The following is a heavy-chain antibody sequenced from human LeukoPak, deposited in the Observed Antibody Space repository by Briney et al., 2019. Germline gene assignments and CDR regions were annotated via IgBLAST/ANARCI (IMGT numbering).Heavy chain of an antibody. CDR2: SSSNSSYI. CDR3: AGLRMNWFDP. CDR1: GFPFSSYT. Sequence: GGSLRLSCAASGFPFSSYTMNWVRQSTGKGLEWVSSSSSNSSYIYYADSVKGRFPISRENAKNSLYLQMNSLRAEDTAVYYCAGLRMNWFDPWVQGTLVSVSS. D-gene: IGHD2-8*01. V-gene: IGHV3-21*01. J-gene: IGHJ5*02.